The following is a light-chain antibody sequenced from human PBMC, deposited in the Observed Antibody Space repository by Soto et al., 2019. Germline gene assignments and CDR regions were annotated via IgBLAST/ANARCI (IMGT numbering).Light chain of an antibody. CDR2: AAS. Sequence: EIGMAQSPATLSVSPGGRATLSCRASQSVSSNLAWYQQKPGQAPRLLIYAASTRATGIPARFSGSGSGTEFTLTITSLQSEDFAVCYCQQYNNWPPWTFGQGSNVDI. V-gene: IGKV3-15*01. J-gene: IGKJ1*01. CDR3: QQYNNWPPWT. CDR1: QSVSSN.